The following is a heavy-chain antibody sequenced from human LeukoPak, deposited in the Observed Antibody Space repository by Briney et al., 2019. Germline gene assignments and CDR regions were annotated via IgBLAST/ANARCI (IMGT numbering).Heavy chain of an antibody. Sequence: GSLRLSCAAYGFTFSSYSMNWVRQAPGKGLEWLGTISHTGNTYYNPSLQSRVGISIDTSKNQFYLKVSSVTATDTALYYCAKGGRLKTEYQYVDVWGKGVTVTVSS. CDR2: ISHTGNT. CDR1: GFTFSSYS. D-gene: IGHD3-16*01. CDR3: AKGGRLKTEYQYVDV. J-gene: IGHJ6*03. V-gene: IGHV4-38-2*01.